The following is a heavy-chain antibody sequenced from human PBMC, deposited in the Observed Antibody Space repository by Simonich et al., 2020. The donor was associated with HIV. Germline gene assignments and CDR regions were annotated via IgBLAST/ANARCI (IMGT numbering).Heavy chain of an antibody. Sequence: EVQLVESGGGLVKPGGSLRLSCAASGFTFSSYSMNWVRQAPGKGLEWVSSISSSRSYLYYADSVKGRFTISRDNAKNSLYLQMNSLRAEDTAVYYWARDGRKGSSTSCSDYWGQGTLVTVSS. CDR1: GFTFSSYS. CDR2: ISSSRSYL. CDR3: ARDGRKGSSTSCSDY. D-gene: IGHD2-2*01. V-gene: IGHV3-21*01. J-gene: IGHJ4*02.